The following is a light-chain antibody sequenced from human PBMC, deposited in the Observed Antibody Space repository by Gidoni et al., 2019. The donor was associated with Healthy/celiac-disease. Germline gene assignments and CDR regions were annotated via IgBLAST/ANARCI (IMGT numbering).Light chain of an antibody. V-gene: IGKV3-15*01. J-gene: IGKJ1*01. CDR1: QSVSSN. CDR2: GAS. Sequence: EIVLTQSPATLSVSPGDRATLSCRASQSVSSNLAWYQQNPGQAPRLLIYGASTRATGIPARFSGSGSGTEFTLTISSLQSEDFAVYYCQQYNNWPPGRTFGQGTKVEIK. CDR3: QQYNNWPPGRT.